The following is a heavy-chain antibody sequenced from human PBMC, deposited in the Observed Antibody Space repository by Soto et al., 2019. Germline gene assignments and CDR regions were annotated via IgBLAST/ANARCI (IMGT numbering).Heavy chain of an antibody. J-gene: IGHJ6*03. CDR1: GFTFSSYS. CDR2: ISSSSSYI. D-gene: IGHD3-3*01. CDR3: ARDGISSITIFGGVLQPGYYMDV. V-gene: IGHV3-21*01. Sequence: GGSLRLSCAASGFTFSSYSMNWVRQAPGKGLEWVSSISSSSSYIYYADSVKGRFTISRDNAKNSLYLQMNSLRAEDTAVYYCARDGISSITIFGGVLQPGYYMDVWGKGTTVTVSS.